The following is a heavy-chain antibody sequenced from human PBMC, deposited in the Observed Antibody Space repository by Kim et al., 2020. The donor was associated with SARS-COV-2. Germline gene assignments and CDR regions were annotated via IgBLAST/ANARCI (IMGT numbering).Heavy chain of an antibody. CDR1: GGSFSGYY. D-gene: IGHD2-21*02. Sequence: SETLSLTCAVYGGSFSGYYWSWIRQPPGKGLEWIGEINHSGSTNYNPSLKSRVTISVDTSKNQFSLKLSSVTAADTAVYYCARTCGGDCYFSSRAFDIWGQGTMVTVSS. CDR2: INHSGST. CDR3: ARTCGGDCYFSSRAFDI. J-gene: IGHJ3*02. V-gene: IGHV4-34*01.